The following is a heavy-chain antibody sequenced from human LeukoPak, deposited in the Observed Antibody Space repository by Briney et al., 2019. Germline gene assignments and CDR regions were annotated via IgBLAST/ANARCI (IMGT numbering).Heavy chain of an antibody. D-gene: IGHD3-9*01. CDR1: GGSISSYY. V-gene: IGHV4-59*01. CDR3: ARDFVLSHYDILTGYYEGLVDYGMDV. J-gene: IGHJ6*02. CDR2: IYYSGST. Sequence: SETLSLTCTVSGGSISSYYWSWIRQPPGKGLEWIGYIYYSGSTNYNPSLKSRVTISVDTSKNQFSLKLSSVTAADTAVYYCARDFVLSHYDILTGYYEGLVDYGMDVWGQGTTVTVPS.